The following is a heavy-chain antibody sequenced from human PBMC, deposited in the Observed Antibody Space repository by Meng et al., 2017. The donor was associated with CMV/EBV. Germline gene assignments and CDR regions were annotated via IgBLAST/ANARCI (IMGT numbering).Heavy chain of an antibody. CDR2: ISSSTI. CDR3: ARALLLYSSSSPGY. CDR1: GFTFSDYY. D-gene: IGHD6-6*01. J-gene: IGHJ4*02. Sequence: GESLKISCAASGFTFSDYYMNWVRQAPGKGLEWVSSISSSTIYYADSVKGRFTISRDNAKNSLYLQMNSLRAEDTAVYYCARALLLYSSSSPGYWGQGTLVTVSS. V-gene: IGHV3-69-1*01.